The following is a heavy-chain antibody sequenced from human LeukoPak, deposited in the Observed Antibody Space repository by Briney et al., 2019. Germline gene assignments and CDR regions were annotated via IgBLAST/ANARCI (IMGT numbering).Heavy chain of an antibody. CDR3: ARDPPFGVAPRYMDV. V-gene: IGHV4-61*02. CDR2: IYSSGRT. Sequence: SETLSLTCNVAGDSISSGSYYWSWIRQPAGKGLEWIGRIYSSGRTNYNPSPKSRLTISIDTSKNQFSLRLSSVTAADTAVYYCARDPPFGVAPRYMDVWGKGTTVTVSS. D-gene: IGHD3-3*01. J-gene: IGHJ6*03. CDR1: GDSISSGSYY.